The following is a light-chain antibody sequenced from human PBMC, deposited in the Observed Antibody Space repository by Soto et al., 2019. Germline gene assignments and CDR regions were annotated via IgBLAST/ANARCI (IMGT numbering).Light chain of an antibody. V-gene: IGKV3-20*01. J-gene: IGKJ2*03. Sequence: EIVLTQSPGTLSLSPGESATLSCRASQSVSSTNLAWYQQKPGQSPRLVMFGASSRATGIPDRFSGSGSGTDFTLTISRLEPEEFAVYYCQQYGSSPLSFGQGTKLEIK. CDR3: QQYGSSPLS. CDR2: GAS. CDR1: QSVSSTN.